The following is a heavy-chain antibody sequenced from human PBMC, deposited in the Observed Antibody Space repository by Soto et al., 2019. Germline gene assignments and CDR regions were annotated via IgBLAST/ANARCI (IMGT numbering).Heavy chain of an antibody. CDR2: ISYDGSNK. J-gene: IGHJ4*02. CDR1: VFTVSSYA. CDR3: ARPQPYDSSGYYFDY. Sequence: GPLRLSCAAPVFTVSSYAMHWVRQAPGKGLEWVAVISYDGSNKYYADSVKGRFTISRDNSKNTLYLQMNSLRAEDTAVYYCARPQPYDSSGYYFDYWGQGTLVTVSS. V-gene: IGHV3-30-3*01. D-gene: IGHD3-22*01.